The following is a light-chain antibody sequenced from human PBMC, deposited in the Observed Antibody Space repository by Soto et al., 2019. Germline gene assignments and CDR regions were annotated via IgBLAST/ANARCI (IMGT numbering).Light chain of an antibody. CDR3: QQYEDLLT. CDR1: QGVSRY. Sequence: DIQMTQSPSSLSASVGDRVTITCQASQGVSRYLNWYQQKPGKAPKLLIYDASKLETGVPSRFSGSGSRTDFTLTISSLQPEDIATYYCQQYEDLLTFGGGTKVEIK. J-gene: IGKJ4*01. V-gene: IGKV1-33*01. CDR2: DAS.